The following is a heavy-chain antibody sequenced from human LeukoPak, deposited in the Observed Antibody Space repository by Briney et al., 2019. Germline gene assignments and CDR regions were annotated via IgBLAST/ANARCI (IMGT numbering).Heavy chain of an antibody. D-gene: IGHD4-11*01. V-gene: IGHV3-30*02. CDR3: AKKAVTANYYYYYMDV. CDR2: IRYDGSNK. J-gene: IGHJ6*03. Sequence: PGGSLRLSCAASGFTFSIYGMHWVRQAPGKGLEWVAFIRYDGSNKYYADSVKGRFTISRDNSKNTLYLQMNSLRAEDTAVYYCAKKAVTANYYYYYMDVWGKGTTVTVSS. CDR1: GFTFSIYG.